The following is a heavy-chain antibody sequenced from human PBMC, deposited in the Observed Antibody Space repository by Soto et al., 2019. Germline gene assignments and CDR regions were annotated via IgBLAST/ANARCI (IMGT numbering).Heavy chain of an antibody. CDR2: IYYSGST. CDR3: ARHVGGSYYVWFDP. Sequence: QVQLQESGPGLVKPSETLSLTCTVSGGSISSYYWSWIRQPPGKGLEWIGYIYYSGSTNYNPSLKSRVTISVDTCKNQFSLKLSSVTAADTAVYYCARHVGGSYYVWFDPWGQGTLVTVSS. J-gene: IGHJ5*02. CDR1: GGSISSYY. V-gene: IGHV4-59*08. D-gene: IGHD1-26*01.